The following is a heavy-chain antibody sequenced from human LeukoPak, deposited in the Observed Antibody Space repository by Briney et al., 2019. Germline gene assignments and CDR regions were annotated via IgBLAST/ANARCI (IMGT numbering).Heavy chain of an antibody. Sequence: HTGGSLRLSCEASGFTFSAYAMTWVRQAPGKGLEWVSAINNIGGTTYYADSVKGRFSISRDDSKNTLYLQMNSLRVEDTAMYFCAKDIQLSTWGLGTMVTVSS. CDR3: AKDIQLST. D-gene: IGHD5-24*01. CDR2: INNIGGTT. J-gene: IGHJ3*01. V-gene: IGHV3-23*01. CDR1: GFTFSAYA.